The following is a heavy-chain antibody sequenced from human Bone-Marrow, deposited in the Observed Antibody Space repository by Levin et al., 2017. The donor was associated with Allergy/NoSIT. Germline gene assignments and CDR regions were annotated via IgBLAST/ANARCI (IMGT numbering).Heavy chain of an antibody. CDR3: ARYSLGTNHYVGLDP. V-gene: IGHV3-23*01. J-gene: IGHJ5*02. Sequence: QAGGSLRLSCAASGFTFSNYALTWLRHVSGKGLEWVSAILVGGETYYANSVKDRFTISRDNSKNTLYLQLNSLRVDDTAVYYCARYSLGTNHYVGLDPWGQGTLVIVS. CDR2: ILVGGET. CDR1: GFTFSNYA. D-gene: IGHD1-14*01.